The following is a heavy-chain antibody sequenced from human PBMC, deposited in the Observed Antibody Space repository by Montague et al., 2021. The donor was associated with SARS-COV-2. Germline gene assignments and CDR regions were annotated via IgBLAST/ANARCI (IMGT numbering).Heavy chain of an antibody. V-gene: IGHV4-59*01. J-gene: IGHJ5*02. CDR2: IYYRGST. CDR1: NGSINSYY. CDR3: AREGLHNWFDP. Sequence: SETLSLTCTVSNGSINSYYWSWVRQPPGKRLEWIGYIYYRGSTNYNPSLESRVTMSIDTSKNQFSLKLRSVTAADTAVYFCAREGLHNWFDPGGQGTLVIVSS.